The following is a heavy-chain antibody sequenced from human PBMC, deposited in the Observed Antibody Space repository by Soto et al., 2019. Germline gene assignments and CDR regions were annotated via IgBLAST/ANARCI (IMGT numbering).Heavy chain of an antibody. D-gene: IGHD6-19*01. CDR1: GYTFTNYY. CDR3: AREGAIAVTVTPSRHWWYFDL. CDR2: INPSGGST. V-gene: IGHV1-46*01. J-gene: IGHJ2*01. Sequence: QVQLVQSGAEVKKPGASVKVSCKASGYTFTNYYMHWVRQAPGQGLEWMGVINPSGGSTSYTLKFQGRVTMTRDTSTSTVYMELSSLRSEDTAVYYCAREGAIAVTVTPSRHWWYFDLWGRGTLVTVSS.